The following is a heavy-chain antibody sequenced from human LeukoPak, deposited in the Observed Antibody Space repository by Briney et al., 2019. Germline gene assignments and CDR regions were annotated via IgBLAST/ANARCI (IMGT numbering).Heavy chain of an antibody. D-gene: IGHD5-24*01. Sequence: GGSLRLSCAASGFNFSNYGMHWVRQTPGKGLEWVAFTFYDGSKKYYADSVKGRFTISRDNSKNTLYLQMNSLRAEDTALYYCAKDKMATTGIYWGQGTLVTVSS. J-gene: IGHJ4*02. CDR3: AKDKMATTGIY. CDR2: TFYDGSKK. CDR1: GFNFSNYG. V-gene: IGHV3-30*02.